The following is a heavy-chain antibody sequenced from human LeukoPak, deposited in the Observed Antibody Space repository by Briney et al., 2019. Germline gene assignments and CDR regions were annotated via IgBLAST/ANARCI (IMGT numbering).Heavy chain of an antibody. V-gene: IGHV3-30-3*01. CDR1: GFTFSSYA. Sequence: GGSLRLSCAASGFTFSSYAMHWVRQAPGKGLEWVAVISYDGSNKYYADSVKGRFTISRDNAKNSLYLQMNSLRAEDTAVYYCARDLPNHYIGCPDYWGQGTLVTVSS. CDR3: ARDLPNHYIGCPDY. D-gene: IGHD3-10*01. CDR2: ISYDGSNK. J-gene: IGHJ4*02.